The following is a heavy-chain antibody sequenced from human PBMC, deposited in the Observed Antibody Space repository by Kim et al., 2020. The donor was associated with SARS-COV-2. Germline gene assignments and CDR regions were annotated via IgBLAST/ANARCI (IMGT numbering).Heavy chain of an antibody. CDR2: IIPDSAGT. CDR1: GHTLTGYY. CDR3: ATSKDVETSTWGFYYYGLEI. V-gene: IGHV1-2*02. Sequence: ASVKVSCKASGHTLTGYYLHWVRQAPGQGLEWVGWIIPDSAGTFYDQKFQGRVNMTRDTSITTVHMELSRPRYDDTAVYYCATSKDVETSTWGFYYYGLEIWGQGTTVTVSS. J-gene: IGHJ6*02. D-gene: IGHD2-2*01.